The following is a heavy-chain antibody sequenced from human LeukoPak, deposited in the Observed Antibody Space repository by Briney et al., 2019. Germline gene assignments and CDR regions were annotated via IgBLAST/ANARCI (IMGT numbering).Heavy chain of an antibody. Sequence: SETLSLTCAVYGGSFSSYYWSWIRQPAGKGLEWIGRIYTSGSTNYNPSLKSRVTISVDTSKNQFSLKLSSVTAADTAVYYCARDSQSYNWFDPWGQGTLVTVSS. J-gene: IGHJ5*02. CDR3: ARDSQSYNWFDP. V-gene: IGHV4-4*07. CDR2: IYTSGST. CDR1: GGSFSSYY.